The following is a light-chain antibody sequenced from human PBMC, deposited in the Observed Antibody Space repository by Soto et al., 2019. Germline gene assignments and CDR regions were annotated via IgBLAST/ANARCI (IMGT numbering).Light chain of an antibody. CDR3: QTWGTGIWV. J-gene: IGLJ3*02. Sequence: QPVLTQSPSASASLGASVKLTCTLSSGHSSYAIAWHQQQPEKGPRYLMKLNSDVSHSKGDGIPDRFSGSSSGAERYLTISSLQSEDEADNYCQTWGTGIWVFGGGTKLTVL. CDR2: LNSDVSH. V-gene: IGLV4-69*01. CDR1: SGHSSYA.